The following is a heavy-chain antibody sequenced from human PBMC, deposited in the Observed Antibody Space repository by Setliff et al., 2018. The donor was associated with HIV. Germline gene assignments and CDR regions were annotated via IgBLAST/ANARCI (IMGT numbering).Heavy chain of an antibody. CDR3: ASSPAWRSDYGLHTFDY. CDR1: GVTISSHF. V-gene: IGHV4-4*07. Sequence: PSETLSLTCSVSGVTISSHFWTWIRQPAGKGLEWIGRAYTGGSTNYNPSLKSRVTISVDTPKNQFSLKLSSVTAADTAVYYCASSPAWRSDYGLHTFDYWGQGTLVTVSS. CDR2: AYTGGST. J-gene: IGHJ4*02. D-gene: IGHD4-17*01.